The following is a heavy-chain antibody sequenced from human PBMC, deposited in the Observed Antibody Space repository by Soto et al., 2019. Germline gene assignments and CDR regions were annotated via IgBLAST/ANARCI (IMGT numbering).Heavy chain of an antibody. J-gene: IGHJ5*02. Sequence: SETLSLTCAVSGGSISSGGYSWSWIRQPPGKGLEWIGYIYHSGSTYYNPSLKSRVTISVDRSKNQFSLKLSSVTAADTAVYYCARAFTIFGVVRGPNWFDPWGQGTLVTVSS. CDR2: IYHSGST. D-gene: IGHD3-3*01. V-gene: IGHV4-30-2*01. CDR1: GGSISSGGYS. CDR3: ARAFTIFGVVRGPNWFDP.